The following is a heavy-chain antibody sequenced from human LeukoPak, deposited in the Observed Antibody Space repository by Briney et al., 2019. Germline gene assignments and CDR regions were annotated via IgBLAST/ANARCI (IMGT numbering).Heavy chain of an antibody. J-gene: IGHJ3*02. CDR2: ISSSSSYI. V-gene: IGHV3-21*01. D-gene: IGHD3-16*02. CDR3: ARDLPIPYRAFDI. CDR1: GFTFSSYS. Sequence: GSLRLSCAASGFTFSSYSMNWVRQAPGKGLEWVSSISSSSSYIYYADSVKGRFTISRDNAKNSLYLQMNSLRVEDTAVYYCARDLPIPYRAFDIWGQGTVVTVSS.